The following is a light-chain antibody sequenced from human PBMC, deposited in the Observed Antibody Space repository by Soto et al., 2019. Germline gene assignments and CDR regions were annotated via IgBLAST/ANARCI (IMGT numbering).Light chain of an antibody. CDR1: QSISNW. V-gene: IGKV1-5*03. CDR2: KTS. J-gene: IGKJ4*01. CDR3: QQYKSFSLT. Sequence: DIQMTQSPSTLSASVGDRVTITCRASQSISNWLAWYQQKPGKAPKLLIYKTSNLDSGVPSRFSVSGSGTEFSLTISSLQPDDFATYYCQQYKSFSLTFGVGTRVEVK.